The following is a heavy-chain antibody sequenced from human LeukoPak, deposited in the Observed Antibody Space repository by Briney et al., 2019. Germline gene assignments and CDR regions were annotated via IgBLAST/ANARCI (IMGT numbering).Heavy chain of an antibody. V-gene: IGHV4-39*07. CDR2: INYTGNT. J-gene: IGHJ4*02. CDR1: GGSNSRSTYY. Sequence: SETLSLTCTVSGGSNSRSTYYWGWIRQPPGKGPEWIGSINYTGNTYYSPSLKSRVTISVDTSKNQFSLKLSSVTAADTAVYYCARGRFNSDYWGQGTLVTVSS. CDR3: ARGRFNSDY.